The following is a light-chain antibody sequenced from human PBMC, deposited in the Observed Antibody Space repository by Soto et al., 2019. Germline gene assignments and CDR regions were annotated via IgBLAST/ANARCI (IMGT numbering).Light chain of an antibody. CDR1: SSDVGGYNY. J-gene: IGLJ1*01. CDR2: EVS. CDR3: SSYTSSSTLGV. Sequence: QSALTPPASVSGYPGQSITISCTGTSSDVGGYNYVSWYQQHPGKAPKPMIYEVSNRPSGGSHRFSGSKSGNTDSLTISGIQAEDEADYYCSSYTSSSTLGVFGTGTKVTVL. V-gene: IGLV2-14*01.